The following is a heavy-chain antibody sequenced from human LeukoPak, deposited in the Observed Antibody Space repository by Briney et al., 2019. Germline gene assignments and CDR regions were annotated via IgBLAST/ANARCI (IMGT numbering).Heavy chain of an antibody. CDR3: ARVASTVYYYYMDV. CDR1: GGSISSGSYY. V-gene: IGHV4-61*02. CDR2: IYTNGNT. Sequence: SETLSLTCTVSGGSISSGSYYWSWIRQPAGKGLEWIGRIYTNGNTNYNPSLKSRLTISVGTSKNQFSLRLSSVTAADTAVYYCARVASTVYYYYMDVWGKGTTVTVSS. J-gene: IGHJ6*03. D-gene: IGHD2/OR15-2a*01.